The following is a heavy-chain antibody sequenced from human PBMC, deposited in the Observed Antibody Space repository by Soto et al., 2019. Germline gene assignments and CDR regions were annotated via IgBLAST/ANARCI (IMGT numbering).Heavy chain of an antibody. V-gene: IGHV3-23*01. CDR2: ISASGGST. CDR1: GFTFSSNG. J-gene: IGHJ4*02. CDR3: AKAPGWLTDDY. Sequence: GGSLRLSCAASGFTFSSNGMSWVRQAPGKGLEWVSAISASGGSTYYADSVKGRFTISRDNSKNTVYLQMNSLRAEDTAIYYCAKAPGWLTDDYWGQGTLVTVSS. D-gene: IGHD5-12*01.